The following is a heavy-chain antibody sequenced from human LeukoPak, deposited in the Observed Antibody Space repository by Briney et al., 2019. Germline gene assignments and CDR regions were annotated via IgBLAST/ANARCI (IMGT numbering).Heavy chain of an antibody. Sequence: GASVKVSCKASGYTFTSYGISWVRQAPGQGLEWMGWISAYNGNTNYAQKLQGRVTMTTDTSTSTAYMELRSLRSDDTAVYYCARDRVIAAAGTEAFDYWGQGTLVTVSS. V-gene: IGHV1-18*01. CDR1: GYTFTSYG. D-gene: IGHD6-13*01. CDR3: ARDRVIAAAGTEAFDY. J-gene: IGHJ4*02. CDR2: ISAYNGNT.